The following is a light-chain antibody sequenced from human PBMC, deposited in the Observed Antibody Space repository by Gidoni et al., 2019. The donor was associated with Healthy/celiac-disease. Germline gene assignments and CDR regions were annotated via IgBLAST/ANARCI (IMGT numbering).Light chain of an antibody. Sequence: EIVMTKSPATLSVSPGERATLSCRASQSVRSNLAWYQQKPGQAPRLLIYGASTRATGIPARFSGSGSGTEFTLTISSLQSEDFAVYYCQQYNNWPLLTFGGGTKVEIK. J-gene: IGKJ4*01. CDR1: QSVRSN. CDR3: QQYNNWPLLT. V-gene: IGKV3-15*01. CDR2: GAS.